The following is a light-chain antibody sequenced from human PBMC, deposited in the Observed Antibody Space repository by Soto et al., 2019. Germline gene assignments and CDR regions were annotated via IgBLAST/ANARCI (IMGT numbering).Light chain of an antibody. CDR2: GAT. V-gene: IGKV1-27*01. CDR1: QCFSNY. Sequence: DFQMTQSPSSLSASVGDRVTITCRASQCFSNYLAWYQQKPGEVPKLLISGATTLQPGVPSRFSGTVYGTHFTLSISSLQPEDAAYYYCQKYNTAPLTFGGGTKVDIK. CDR3: QKYNTAPLT. J-gene: IGKJ4*01.